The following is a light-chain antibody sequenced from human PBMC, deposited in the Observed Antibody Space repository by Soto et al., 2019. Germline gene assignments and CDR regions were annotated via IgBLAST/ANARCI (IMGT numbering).Light chain of an antibody. CDR1: ETISGW. J-gene: IGKJ1*01. CDR2: DDS. V-gene: IGKV1-5*01. CDR3: QQYNTYPAT. Sequence: DIQMTQSPSTLSSSVGDRVTITCRASETISGWLAWYQQKPGKAPKLLIYDDSILESGVPSRFSGSTSGAEFTLTISSLQPDDFGTYYCQQYNTYPATFGRGTKVDIK.